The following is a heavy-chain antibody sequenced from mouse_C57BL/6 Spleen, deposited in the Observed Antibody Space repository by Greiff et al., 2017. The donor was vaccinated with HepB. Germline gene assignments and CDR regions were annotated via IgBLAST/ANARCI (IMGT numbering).Heavy chain of an antibody. J-gene: IGHJ1*03. V-gene: IGHV1-54*01. CDR3: ARGDYDYEEYFDV. CDR2: INPGSGGT. Sequence: VQLQQSGAELVRPGTSVKVSCKASGYAFTNYLIEWVKQRPGQGLEWIGVINPGSGGTNYNEKFKGKATLTADKSSSTAYMQLSSLTSEDSAVYFCARGDYDYEEYFDVWGTGTTVTVSS. CDR1: GYAFTNYL. D-gene: IGHD2-4*01.